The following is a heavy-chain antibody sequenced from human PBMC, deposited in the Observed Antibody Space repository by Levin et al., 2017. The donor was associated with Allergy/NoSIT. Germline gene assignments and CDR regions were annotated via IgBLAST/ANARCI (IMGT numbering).Heavy chain of an antibody. D-gene: IGHD2-21*02. V-gene: IGHV4-61*02. CDR1: GDSINSGSYF. Sequence: LRLSCTVSGDSINSGSYFWSWIRQPAGKGLECIGLISSSGIIYYNPSLSSRVTISIDTPENQFSLRLSSVTAVDTAVYYCARTKPVVTRDYFYYYMDVWGKGTTVTVSS. CDR3: ARTKPVVTRDYFYYYMDV. J-gene: IGHJ6*03. CDR2: ISSSGII.